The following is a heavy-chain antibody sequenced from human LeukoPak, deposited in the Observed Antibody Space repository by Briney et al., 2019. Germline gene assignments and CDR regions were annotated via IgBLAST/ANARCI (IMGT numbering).Heavy chain of an antibody. D-gene: IGHD2-2*01. CDR1: GGSISSYY. J-gene: IGHJ4*02. CDR3: ARGRQIPATSH. Sequence: SETLSLTCTVSGGSISSYYWSWIRQPPGKGLEWIGSIYYSGSTYYNPSLKSRVTISVDTSKNQFSLKLSSVTAADTAVYYCARGRQIPATSHWGQGTLVTVSS. V-gene: IGHV4-59*12. CDR2: IYYSGST.